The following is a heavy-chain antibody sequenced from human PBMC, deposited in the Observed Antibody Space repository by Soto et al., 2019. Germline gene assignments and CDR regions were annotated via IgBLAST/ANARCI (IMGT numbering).Heavy chain of an antibody. J-gene: IGHJ3*02. CDR2: IYPGDSDT. V-gene: IGHV5-51*01. D-gene: IGHD1-26*01. CDR3: ARLILGATDAFDI. Sequence: PGESLKISCKGSGYSFTSYWIGWVRQMPGKGLEWMGIIYPGDSDTRYSPSFQGQVTISVDKSISTAYPQWSSLKASDTAMYYCARLILGATDAFDIWGQGAMVTVSS. CDR1: GYSFTSYW.